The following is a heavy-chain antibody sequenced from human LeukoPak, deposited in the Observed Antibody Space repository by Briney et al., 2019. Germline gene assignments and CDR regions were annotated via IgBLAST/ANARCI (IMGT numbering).Heavy chain of an antibody. CDR3: ARAFLPPDIVVVVAATFRGYYYYGMDV. V-gene: IGHV1-69*13. D-gene: IGHD2-15*01. CDR1: GGTFSSYA. J-gene: IGHJ6*02. Sequence: ASVKVSCKASGGTFSSYAISWVRQAPGQGLEWMGGIIPIFGTANYAQKFQGRVTITADESTSTAYMELSSLRSEDTAVYYCARAFLPPDIVVVVAATFRGYYYYGMDVWGQGTTVTVSS. CDR2: IIPIFGTA.